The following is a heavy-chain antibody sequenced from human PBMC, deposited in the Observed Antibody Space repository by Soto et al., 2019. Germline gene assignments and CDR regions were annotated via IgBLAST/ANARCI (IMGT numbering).Heavy chain of an antibody. D-gene: IGHD1-26*01. J-gene: IGHJ5*02. V-gene: IGHV1-3*01. CDR2: INAGNGNT. CDR1: GYTFTSYA. Sequence: GASVKVSCKASGYTFTSYAMHWVRQAPGQRFEWMGWINAGNGNTKYSQKFQGRVTITRDTSASTAYMELSSLRSEDTAVYYCARASTRVLVWWGYWFDPWGQGTLVTVSS. CDR3: ARASTRVLVWWGYWFDP.